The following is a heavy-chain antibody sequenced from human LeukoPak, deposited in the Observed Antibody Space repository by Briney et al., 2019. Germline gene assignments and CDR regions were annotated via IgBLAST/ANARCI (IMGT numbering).Heavy chain of an antibody. J-gene: IGHJ3*02. Sequence: ASVKVSCRASGYSFTSHYMHWVRQAPGQGLEWVGLINPSGSSTLYAQKFQGRVTITADKSTSTAYMELSSLRSEDTAVYYCARELTASSGLDAFDIWGQGTMVTVSS. CDR1: GYSFTSHY. V-gene: IGHV1-46*01. D-gene: IGHD6-19*01. CDR3: ARELTASSGLDAFDI. CDR2: INPSGSST.